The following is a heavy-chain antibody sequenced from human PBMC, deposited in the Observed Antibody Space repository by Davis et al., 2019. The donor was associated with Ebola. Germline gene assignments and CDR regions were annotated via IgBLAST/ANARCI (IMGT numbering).Heavy chain of an antibody. J-gene: IGHJ4*02. D-gene: IGHD5-12*01. V-gene: IGHV4-59*05. CDR3: ARTYSGYSTFDY. Sequence: SETLSLTCTVSGGSISSYYWSWIRQPPGKGLEWIGSIYYSGSTYYNPSLKSRVTISVDTSKNQFSLKLSSVTAADTAVYYCARTYSGYSTFDYWGQGTLVTVSS. CDR1: GGSISSYY. CDR2: IYYSGST.